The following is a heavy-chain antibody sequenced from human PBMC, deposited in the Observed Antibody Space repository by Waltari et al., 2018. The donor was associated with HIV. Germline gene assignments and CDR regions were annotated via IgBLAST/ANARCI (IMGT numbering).Heavy chain of an antibody. V-gene: IGHV4-38-2*01. CDR1: SISTLSY. J-gene: IGHJ5*02. Sequence: SISTLSYWGWIRQPPGKGLEWIATIYHSGSAYYNPSLRSRATISADTSRNDFSLRLTSVTAADTAVYYCARNSTGGWFDPWGQGILVTVSS. CDR3: ARNSTGGWFDP. CDR2: IYHSGSA. D-gene: IGHD3-22*01.